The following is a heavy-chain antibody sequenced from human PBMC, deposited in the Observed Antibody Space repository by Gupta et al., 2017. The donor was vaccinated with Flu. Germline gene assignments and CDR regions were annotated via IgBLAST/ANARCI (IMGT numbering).Heavy chain of an antibody. CDR1: GGTFTNYA. V-gene: IGHV1-69*01. CDR3: ARGSGEHGDYYYHLDV. CDR2: IISPFGTP. D-gene: IGHD7-27*01. J-gene: IGHJ6*02. Sequence: QVQLVQSGAEVAKPGSSVKVSCKASGGTFTNYAVSWVAQAPGQGLEWMGGIISPFGTPEVAQKFQGRLTFSADDLTTTAYMELSSLRSEDTAVYYCARGSGEHGDYYYHLDVWGQGTTVTVSS.